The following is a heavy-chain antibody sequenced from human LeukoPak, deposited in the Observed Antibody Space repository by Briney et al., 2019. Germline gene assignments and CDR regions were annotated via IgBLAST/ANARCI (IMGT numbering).Heavy chain of an antibody. CDR2: IYPGDSNT. CDR3: VQCGGDCYTSSH. Sequence: GESLKISCXSSGYSFTSYWIGWVRQMTGKGLEWMGIIYPGDSNTRYSPSFQGQVTISADKSISTAYLQWSSLKASDSAMYYCVQCGGDCYTSSHWGQGTLVTVSS. V-gene: IGHV5-51*01. J-gene: IGHJ4*02. CDR1: GYSFTSYW. D-gene: IGHD2-21*02.